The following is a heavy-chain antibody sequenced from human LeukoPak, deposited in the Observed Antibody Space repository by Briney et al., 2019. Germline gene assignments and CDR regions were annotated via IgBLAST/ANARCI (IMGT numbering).Heavy chain of an antibody. CDR2: ISTTSSTR. J-gene: IGHJ6*03. CDR1: GCTFRDYY. Sequence: PGGSLRLSCAASGCTFRDYYMSWIRQPPGKGLEWLSCISTTSSTRYYADSVKRRFTISRDNAKKSLYLQVNSLRAEDTAVYYCARTGDGYSSFSYYYYMDVWGKGTTVSVSS. CDR3: ARTGDGYSSFSYYYYMDV. V-gene: IGHV3-11*04. D-gene: IGHD5-24*01.